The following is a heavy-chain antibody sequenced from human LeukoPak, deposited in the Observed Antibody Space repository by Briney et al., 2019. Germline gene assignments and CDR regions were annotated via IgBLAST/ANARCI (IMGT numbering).Heavy chain of an antibody. Sequence: GGSLRLSCAASGLTFSSYWMSWVRQAPGKGLEWVANIKQDGSEKYYVDSVKGRFTISRDNAKNSLYLQIDSLRAEDTAVYYCAKDSRGYYYDSSGSWGQGTLVTVSS. CDR2: IKQDGSEK. V-gene: IGHV3-7*01. CDR3: AKDSRGYYYDSSGS. D-gene: IGHD3-22*01. CDR1: GLTFSSYW. J-gene: IGHJ5*02.